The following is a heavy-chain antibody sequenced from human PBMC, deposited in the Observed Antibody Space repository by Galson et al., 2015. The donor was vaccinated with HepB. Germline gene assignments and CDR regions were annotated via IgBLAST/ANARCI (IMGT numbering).Heavy chain of an antibody. CDR3: TRLWTMVTTTKNYYYYMDV. CDR2: IRDKPNNYAT. CDR1: GFTFSGSA. J-gene: IGHJ6*03. Sequence: SLRLSCAASGFTFSGSAIHWVRQASGRGLEWLGRIRDKPNNYATAYAASVKGRFTISRDDSKNTAYLRMSSLKTEDTAVYYCTRLWTMVTTTKNYYYYMDVWGKGTTVTVSS. D-gene: IGHD4-17*01. V-gene: IGHV3-73*01.